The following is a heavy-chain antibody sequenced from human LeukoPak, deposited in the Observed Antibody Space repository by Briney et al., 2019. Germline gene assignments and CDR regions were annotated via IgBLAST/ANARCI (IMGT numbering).Heavy chain of an antibody. CDR3: AKKIPFDS. D-gene: IGHD2-21*01. V-gene: IGHV3-23*01. Sequence: GGSLRLSCAASGFTFSSYTMSWVRQAPGKGLEWVSSISDSGGNTYYAHSVRGRFTISRDNSKNTVYLQMDSLRAEDTALYYCAKKIPFDSWGQGTLVTVSS. CDR2: ISDSGGNT. CDR1: GFTFSSYT. J-gene: IGHJ4*02.